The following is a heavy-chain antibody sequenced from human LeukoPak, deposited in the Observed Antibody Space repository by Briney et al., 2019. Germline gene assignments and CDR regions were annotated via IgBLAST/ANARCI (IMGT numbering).Heavy chain of an antibody. D-gene: IGHD6-19*01. J-gene: IGHJ4*02. V-gene: IGHV3-20*04. CDR1: GFTFDDYG. CDR2: INWNGGNT. Sequence: GGSLRLSCAASGFTFDDYGMSWVRQAPGKGLEWVSGINWNGGNTGYADAVKGRFTISRDNAKNSPYLQMDSLRAEDTALYYCGRDLSGWYGPDYWGQGTLVTVSS. CDR3: GRDLSGWYGPDY.